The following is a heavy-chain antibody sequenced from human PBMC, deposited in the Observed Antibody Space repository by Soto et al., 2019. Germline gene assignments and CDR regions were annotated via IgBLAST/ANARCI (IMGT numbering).Heavy chain of an antibody. CDR3: AKDRWSYYDSSGYSRCFDY. CDR2: ISGSGGST. J-gene: IGHJ4*02. V-gene: IGHV3-23*01. Sequence: PGGSLRLSCAASGFTFSSYAMSWVRQAPGKGLEWVSAISGSGGSTYYADSVKGRFTISRDNSKNTLYLQMNSLRAEDTAVYYSAKDRWSYYDSSGYSRCFDYWGQGTLVTVSS. CDR1: GFTFSSYA. D-gene: IGHD3-22*01.